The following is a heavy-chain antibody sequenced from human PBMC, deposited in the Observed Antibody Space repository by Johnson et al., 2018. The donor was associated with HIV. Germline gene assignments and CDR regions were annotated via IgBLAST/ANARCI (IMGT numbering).Heavy chain of an antibody. CDR3: ARGPWAFDI. CDR2: IGTAGDT. Sequence: VQLVESGGGLVQPGGSLRLSCAASGFTFSSYDMHWVRQLTGKGLEWVSAIGTAGDTYYPGSVKGRFTTSRENAKNSLYLQRNSLRAGDTAVCYCARGPWAFDIWGQGTMVTVSS. CDR1: GFTFSSYD. V-gene: IGHV3-13*01. J-gene: IGHJ3*02.